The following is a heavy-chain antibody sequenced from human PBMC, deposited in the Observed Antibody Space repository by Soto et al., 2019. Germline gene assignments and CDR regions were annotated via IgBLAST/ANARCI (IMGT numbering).Heavy chain of an antibody. CDR2: IKSKTDGGTT. CDR1: GFTFSNAW. J-gene: IGHJ3*02. D-gene: IGHD2-15*01. Sequence: GGSLRLSCAASGFTFSNAWMSWVRQAPGKGLEWVGRIKSKTDGGTTDYAAPVKGRFTISRDDSKSTLYLQMNSLKTEDTAVYYCTTASGRYCSGGSCYSVSDDAFDIWGQGTMVTVSS. CDR3: TTASGRYCSGGSCYSVSDDAFDI. V-gene: IGHV3-15*01.